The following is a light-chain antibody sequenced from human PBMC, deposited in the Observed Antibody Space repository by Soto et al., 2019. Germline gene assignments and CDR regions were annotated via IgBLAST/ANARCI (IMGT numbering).Light chain of an antibody. Sequence: ETVMTQSPATLSVSPGERATLSCRASQSIRSNLGWYQQKPGQAPRLLIYGASTRATGVPARFSGSGSGTEFPPTISSLQSEDSAVYYCPQYNNWPPFTFGQGTRLEIK. V-gene: IGKV3-15*01. CDR1: QSIRSN. CDR3: PQYNNWPPFT. CDR2: GAS. J-gene: IGKJ5*01.